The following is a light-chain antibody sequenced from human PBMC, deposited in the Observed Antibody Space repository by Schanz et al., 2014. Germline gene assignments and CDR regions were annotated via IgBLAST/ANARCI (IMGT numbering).Light chain of an antibody. Sequence: DIVMTQSPDSLAVSLGERATINCKSSQSVLYSSNNKNYLAWYQQKPGQPPKLLIYWASTRESEVPDRFSGSGSGTDFTLAISSLQPDDFATYYCQQFNPYSGYTFGQGTKLEIK. V-gene: IGKV4-1*01. CDR1: QSVLYSSNNKNY. CDR3: QQFNPYSGYT. CDR2: WAS. J-gene: IGKJ2*01.